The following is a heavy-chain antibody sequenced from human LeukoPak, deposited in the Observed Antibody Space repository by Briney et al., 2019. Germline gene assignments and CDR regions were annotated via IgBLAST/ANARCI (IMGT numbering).Heavy chain of an antibody. CDR3: ARASFRGFDY. Sequence: GGSLRLSCVASGFTFSSYGMHWVRQAPGKGLEWVAFIRFGGSYDYYADSVKGRFTISRDDPKNTLYLQMNSLRAEDTAVYYCARASFRGFDYWGQGTLVTVSS. V-gene: IGHV3-30*02. CDR2: IRFGGSYD. J-gene: IGHJ4*02. D-gene: IGHD3-16*01. CDR1: GFTFSSYG.